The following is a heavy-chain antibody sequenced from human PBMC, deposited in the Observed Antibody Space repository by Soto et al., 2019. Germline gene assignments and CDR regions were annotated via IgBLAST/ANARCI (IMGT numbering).Heavy chain of an antibody. Sequence: ASVKVSCKASGYTFTSYAMHWVRQAPGQRLEWMGWINAGNGDTKYSQKFQGRVTITRDTSASTAYMELSSLRSEDTAVYYCASASSAGGYRYSCYYGMDVWGRGST. J-gene: IGHJ6*04. CDR2: INAGNGDT. CDR3: ASASSAGGYRYSCYYGMDV. V-gene: IGHV1-3*01. CDR1: GYTFTSYA. D-gene: IGHD5-12*01.